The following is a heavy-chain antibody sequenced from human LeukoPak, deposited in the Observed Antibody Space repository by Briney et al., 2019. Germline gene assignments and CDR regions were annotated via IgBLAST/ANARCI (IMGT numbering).Heavy chain of an antibody. CDR3: ARDAKYYYGSRTYFEY. CDR1: GGSFSGYY. D-gene: IGHD3-10*01. J-gene: IGHJ4*02. CDR2: INHSGST. V-gene: IGHV4-34*01. Sequence: PSETLSVTCAVYGGSFSGYYWSWIRQPPGKGLEWLGEINHSGSTNYNPSLKSRVTMSIDTSKNQFSLKLSSVTAADTAIYYCARDAKYYYGSRTYFEYWGQGTLLSVSS.